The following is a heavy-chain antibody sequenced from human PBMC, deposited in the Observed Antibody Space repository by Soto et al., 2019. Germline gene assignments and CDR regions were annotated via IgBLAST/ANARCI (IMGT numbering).Heavy chain of an antibody. V-gene: IGHV3-23*01. D-gene: IGHD5-18*01. CDR3: AKGGYNYAYA. CDR2: ISSRGDDT. J-gene: IGHJ5*02. CDR1: GFTFSTSA. Sequence: EVQLSESEGGLVQPGGSLRVSCAASGFTFSTSAMAWVRQAPGKGLEWVSSISSRGDDTFYADSVKGRFTISRDNSKNTLYLQMNSLGAEDTAVYFCAKGGYNYAYAWGQGTLVTVSS.